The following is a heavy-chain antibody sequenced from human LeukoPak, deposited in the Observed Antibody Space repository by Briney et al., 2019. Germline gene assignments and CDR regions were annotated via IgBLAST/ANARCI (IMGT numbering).Heavy chain of an antibody. CDR1: GGSISSYY. Sequence: SETLSLTCTVSGGSISSYYWSWIRQPPGKGLEWIGYIYYSGSTNYNPSLKGRVTMSVDTSKNQFSLKLSSVTAADTAVYYCARAGETYYYDSSGYFRFDPWGQGTLVTVSS. CDR2: IYYSGST. CDR3: ARAGETYYYDSSGYFRFDP. V-gene: IGHV4-59*01. D-gene: IGHD3-22*01. J-gene: IGHJ5*02.